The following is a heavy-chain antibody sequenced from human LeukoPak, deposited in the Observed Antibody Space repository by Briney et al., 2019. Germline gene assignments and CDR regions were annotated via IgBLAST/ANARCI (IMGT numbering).Heavy chain of an antibody. CDR1: GFTFSSYA. V-gene: IGHV3-30-3*01. CDR2: ISYDGSNK. Sequence: GGSLRLSCAASGFTFSSYAMHWVRQAPGKGLEWVAVISYDGSNKYYADSVKGRFTISRDNSKNTLYLQTNSLRAEDTAVYYCARDLNSDYNYDYWGQGTLVTVSS. J-gene: IGHJ4*02. D-gene: IGHD4-11*01. CDR3: ARDLNSDYNYDY.